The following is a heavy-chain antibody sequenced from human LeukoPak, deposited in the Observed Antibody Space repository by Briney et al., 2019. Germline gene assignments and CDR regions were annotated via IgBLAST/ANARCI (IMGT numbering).Heavy chain of an antibody. CDR1: GFTFSSYG. CDR3: ARGAVADSARYYYYYMDV. Sequence: PGGSLRLSCAASGFTFSSYGMHWVRQAPGKGLEWVAVISYDGSNKYYADFVKGRFTISRDNSKNTLYLQMNSLRPEDTAVYYCARGAVADSARYYYYYMDVWGKGTTVTVSS. J-gene: IGHJ6*03. D-gene: IGHD6-19*01. CDR2: ISYDGSNK. V-gene: IGHV3-30*19.